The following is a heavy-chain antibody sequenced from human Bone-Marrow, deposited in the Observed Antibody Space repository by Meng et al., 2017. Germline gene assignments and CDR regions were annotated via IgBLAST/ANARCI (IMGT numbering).Heavy chain of an antibody. D-gene: IGHD6-13*01. CDR2: IKQDGSEK. V-gene: IGHV3-7*01. Sequence: GESLKISCAASGFTFSSYWMSWVRQAPGKGLEWVANIKQDGSEKYYVDFVKDRSTISRDNAQNSLYLQMNSLRGEDTAVYYCARLVAYSISWYFDYWGQGTLVTVSS. CDR1: GFTFSSYW. CDR3: ARLVAYSISWYFDY. J-gene: IGHJ4*02.